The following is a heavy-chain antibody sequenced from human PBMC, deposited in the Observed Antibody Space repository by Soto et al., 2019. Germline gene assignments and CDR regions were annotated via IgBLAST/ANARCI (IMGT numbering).Heavy chain of an antibody. CDR3: SRGGVGAAG. J-gene: IGHJ6*03. V-gene: IGHV3-74*01. CDR2: IDKVGTDS. CDR1: EFTFSGHS. Sequence: EVQLVESGGGLVQPGGSLRLSCAASEFTFSGHSVHWVRQAPGKGLVWVSGIDKVGTDSTYADSVKGRFTSSRDNAKNTVYLPMNSVRGEDTAVYYCSRGGVGAAGWGTGQRVPVSS. D-gene: IGHD1-26*01.